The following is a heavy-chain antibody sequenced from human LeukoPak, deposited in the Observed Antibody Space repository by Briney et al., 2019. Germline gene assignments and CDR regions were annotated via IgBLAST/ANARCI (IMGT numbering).Heavy chain of an antibody. J-gene: IGHJ4*02. CDR3: ARDQARRGSYPYYFDY. V-gene: IGHV3-30-3*01. CDR2: ISYDGSNK. D-gene: IGHD1-26*01. Sequence: GGSLRLSCAASGFTFSSYAMHWVRQAPGKGLEWVAVISYDGSNKYCADSVKGRFTISRDNSKNTLYLQMNSLRAEDTAVYYCARDQARRGSYPYYFDYWGQGTLVTVSS. CDR1: GFTFSSYA.